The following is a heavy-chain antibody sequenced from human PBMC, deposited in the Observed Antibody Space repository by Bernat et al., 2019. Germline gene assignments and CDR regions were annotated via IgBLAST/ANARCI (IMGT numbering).Heavy chain of an antibody. J-gene: IGHJ6*02. CDR2: INPDSGGT. D-gene: IGHD3-16*02. CDR1: GYSFTGFY. V-gene: IGHV1-2*04. Sequence: QAQLVQSGAEVKKAGASVKVSCKASGYSFTGFYIHWVRQAPGQGLEWMGWINPDSGGTNYAQKFQGWVTLTRDTSSSTAYMELNRLRFDDTAIYFCARSFLYAVDVWGQGTTVTVPS. CDR3: ARSFLYAVDV.